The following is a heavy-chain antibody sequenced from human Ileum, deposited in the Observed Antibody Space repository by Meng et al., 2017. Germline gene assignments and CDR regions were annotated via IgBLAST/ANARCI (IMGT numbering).Heavy chain of an antibody. J-gene: IGHJ4*02. D-gene: IGHD4-23*01. CDR2: ISHSGSA. Sequence: QESGPGLVRPSGTLSFTCAVSSGSISSNTYWSWVRQPPGKGLEWIGQISHSGSAYYNPSLKSRVTMSVDKSKSQFSLMLTSVTAADTAIYYCARHGGYSQDFWGQGTLVTVSS. CDR3: ARHGGYSQDF. CDR1: SGSISSNTY. V-gene: IGHV4-4*02.